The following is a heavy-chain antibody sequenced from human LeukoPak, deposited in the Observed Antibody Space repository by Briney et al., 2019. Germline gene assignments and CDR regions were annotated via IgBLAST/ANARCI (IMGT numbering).Heavy chain of an antibody. CDR2: IYSGGST. V-gene: IGHV4-59*08. Sequence: SETLSLTCTVSGGSFSFYYWTWIRQPPGKGLEWIGYIYSGGSTNYNPSLKSRVTISLDTSKNQFSLKPTSVTAADTAVYYCARREAVTGTPRAWFDPWGQGTLVTVSS. J-gene: IGHJ5*02. CDR3: ARREAVTGTPRAWFDP. D-gene: IGHD6-19*01. CDR1: GGSFSFYY.